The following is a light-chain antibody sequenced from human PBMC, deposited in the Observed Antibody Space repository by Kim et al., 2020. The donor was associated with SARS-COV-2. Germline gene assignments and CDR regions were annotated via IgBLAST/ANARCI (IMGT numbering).Light chain of an antibody. V-gene: IGLV3-1*01. CDR3: QAWDRSTAV. Sequence: SYELTQPPSVSVSPGQTASITCSGDKLGDKYACWYQQKPGQSPVLVIYQDSKRPSGIPERFSGSNSGNTPTLTLSGTQAMDEADYYCQAWDRSTAVFGGG. CDR2: QDS. J-gene: IGLJ2*01. CDR1: KLGDKY.